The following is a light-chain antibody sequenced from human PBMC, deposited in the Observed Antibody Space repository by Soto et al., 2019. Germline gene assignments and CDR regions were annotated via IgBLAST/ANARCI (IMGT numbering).Light chain of an antibody. CDR3: ATWDGSLPAEV. J-gene: IGLJ2*01. Sequence: QSVLTQPPSVSGAPGQTVTISCTGSGSNIGATYDVHWYQQLPGTAPKLLIWGNTNRPSGVPDRFSGSKSGTSGTLDITGLQTGDEADYYCATWDGSLPAEVFGGGTKLTVL. CDR1: GSNIGATYD. CDR2: GNT. V-gene: IGLV1-40*01.